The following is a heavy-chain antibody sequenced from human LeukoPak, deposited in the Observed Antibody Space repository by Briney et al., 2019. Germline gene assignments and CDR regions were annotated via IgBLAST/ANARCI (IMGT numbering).Heavy chain of an antibody. Sequence: ASETLSLTCTVSGGSISSYYWSWIRQPAGKGLEWLGRIYTSGSTNYNPSLKSRVTISVDKSKNQFSLKLSSVTAADTAVYYCAREGYGSSWYYFDYWGQGTLVTVSS. CDR2: IYTSGST. J-gene: IGHJ4*02. D-gene: IGHD6-13*01. V-gene: IGHV4-4*07. CDR3: AREGYGSSWYYFDY. CDR1: GGSISSYY.